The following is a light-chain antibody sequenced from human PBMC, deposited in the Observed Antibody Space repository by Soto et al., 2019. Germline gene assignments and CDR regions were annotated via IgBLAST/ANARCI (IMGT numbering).Light chain of an antibody. Sequence: EIVFWQSVGSLSASPGARATLAGKGSQSVSSSYLAWYQQKPGQAPRLLIYGASSRATGIPDRFSGSGSGTDFTLTISRLEPEDFAVYYCQQYASTPITFGQGTRLEIK. CDR2: GAS. CDR1: QSVSSSY. J-gene: IGKJ5*01. V-gene: IGKV3-20*01. CDR3: QQYASTPIT.